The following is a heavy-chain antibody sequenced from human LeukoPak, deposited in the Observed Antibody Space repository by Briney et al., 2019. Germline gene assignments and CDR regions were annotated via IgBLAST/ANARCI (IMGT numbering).Heavy chain of an antibody. CDR2: IYPGDSDT. Sequence: PGESLRISCKGSAYTFTSYWIGWVRQMPGKGLEWMGIIYPGDSDTRYNPAFQGQVTISVDRSISTAYLQWDSLKASDTAMYYCARQFTFGGIIAGADHWGQGTLVTVSS. CDR1: AYTFTSYW. CDR3: ARQFTFGGIIAGADH. V-gene: IGHV5-51*01. J-gene: IGHJ4*02. D-gene: IGHD3-16*02.